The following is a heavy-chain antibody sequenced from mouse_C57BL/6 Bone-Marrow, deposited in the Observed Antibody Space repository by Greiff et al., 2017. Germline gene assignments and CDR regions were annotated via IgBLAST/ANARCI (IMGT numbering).Heavy chain of an antibody. V-gene: IGHV1-80*01. Sequence: VQLQESGAELVKPGASVKISCKASGYAFSSYWMNWVKQRPGKGLEWIGQIYPGDGDTNYNGKFKGKATLTADKSSSTAYMQLSSLTSEDSAVYFCAREGFITTVVGFDYWGQGTTLTVSS. J-gene: IGHJ2*01. D-gene: IGHD1-1*01. CDR1: GYAFSSYW. CDR2: IYPGDGDT. CDR3: AREGFITTVVGFDY.